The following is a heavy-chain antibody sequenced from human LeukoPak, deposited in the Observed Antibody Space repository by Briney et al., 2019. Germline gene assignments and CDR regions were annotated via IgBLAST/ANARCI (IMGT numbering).Heavy chain of an antibody. J-gene: IGHJ4*02. Sequence: GGSLRLSCAASGFTSSSYAMSWVRQAPGKGLEWVSAIGGSGGSTYYADSVKGRFTISRDNSRDTLYLQMNSLRAEDTAVYYCAKGYYDYVWGSYYFDYWGQGTLVTVSS. V-gene: IGHV3-23*01. CDR1: GFTSSSYA. CDR2: IGGSGGST. CDR3: AKGYYDYVWGSYYFDY. D-gene: IGHD3-16*01.